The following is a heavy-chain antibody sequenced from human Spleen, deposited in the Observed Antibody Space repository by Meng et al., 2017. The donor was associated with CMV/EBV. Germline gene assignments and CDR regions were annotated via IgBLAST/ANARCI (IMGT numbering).Heavy chain of an antibody. CDR1: KFTVSSNY. J-gene: IGHJ4*02. Sequence: GESLKISCAASKFTVSSNYMSWVRQAPGKGLEWVSLIYSGGTTHYADSVKGRFTISRDNSKNTVYLQMNSLGAEDTAVYYCAKDPRYSSSSGGYFDYWGQGTLVTVSS. CDR3: AKDPRYSSSSGGYFDY. V-gene: IGHV3-66*02. CDR2: IYSGGTT. D-gene: IGHD6-6*01.